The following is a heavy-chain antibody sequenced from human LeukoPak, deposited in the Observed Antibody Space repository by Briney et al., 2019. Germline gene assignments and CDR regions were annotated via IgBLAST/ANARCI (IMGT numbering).Heavy chain of an antibody. CDR1: GFTFSGYA. D-gene: IGHD6-6*01. CDR3: AKANSSSSPHFDY. J-gene: IGHJ4*02. Sequence: GGSLRLSCAASGFTFSGYALSWVRQAPGQGLELVSTVSGSGDSTYYADSVKGRFTISRDNSKNTLYLQMNSLRAEDTAVYYCAKANSSSSPHFDYWGQGTLVTVSS. CDR2: VSGSGDST. V-gene: IGHV3-23*01.